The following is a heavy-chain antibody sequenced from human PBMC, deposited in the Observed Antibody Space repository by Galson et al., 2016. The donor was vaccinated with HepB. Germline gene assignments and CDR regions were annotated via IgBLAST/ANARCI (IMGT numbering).Heavy chain of an antibody. CDR3: TKDAAVTLPGVYFEF. D-gene: IGHD4-17*01. CDR2: ISHDGVNA. V-gene: IGHV3-30*18. J-gene: IGHJ4*02. CDR1: GFIFNSHT. Sequence: SLRLSCAASGFIFNSHTMHWVRQETPGKGLEWVASISHDGVNARYADSVRGRFTISRDNFKNTVYLQMSSLRAEDTAVYYCTKDAAVTLPGVYFEFWGQGTLVTVSS.